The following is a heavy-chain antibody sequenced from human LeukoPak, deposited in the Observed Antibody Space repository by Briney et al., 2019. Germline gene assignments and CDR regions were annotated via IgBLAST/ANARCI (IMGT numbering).Heavy chain of an antibody. CDR3: AKVNGDGRGWYAMGMDV. CDR1: GFTFSSYG. Sequence: GGSLRLSCAASGFTFSSYGMHWVRQAPGKGLEWVAVISYDGSHKYYADSVKGRFTISRDNSKNTLYLQMNSLRAEDTAVYYCAKVNGDGRGWYAMGMDVWGQGTTVTVSS. V-gene: IGHV3-30*18. CDR2: ISYDGSHK. D-gene: IGHD6-19*01. J-gene: IGHJ6*02.